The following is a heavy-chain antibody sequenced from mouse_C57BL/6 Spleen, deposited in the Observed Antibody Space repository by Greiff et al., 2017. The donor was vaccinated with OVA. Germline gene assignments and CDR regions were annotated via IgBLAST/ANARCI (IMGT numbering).Heavy chain of an antibody. CDR3: ARGYYGSGFAY. Sequence: EVHLVESGGGLVQPGGSLSLSCAASGFTFTDYYMRWVRQPPGKALEWLGFIRHKANGYTTEYSASVKGRFTISRDNSQSILYLQMNALRAEESATYYCARGYYGSGFAYWGQGTLVTVSA. CDR2: IRHKANGYTT. V-gene: IGHV7-3*01. CDR1: GFTFTDYY. J-gene: IGHJ3*01. D-gene: IGHD1-1*01.